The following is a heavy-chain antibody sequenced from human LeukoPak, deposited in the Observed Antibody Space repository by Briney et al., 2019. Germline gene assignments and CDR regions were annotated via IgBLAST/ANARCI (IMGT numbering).Heavy chain of an antibody. CDR1: GYTFIGYY. D-gene: IGHD3-22*01. Sequence: ASLKVSCKASGYTFIGYYIHWVRQAPGQGLEWMGRINPNSGGTNYAQRFQGRATMTRDTSISTAYMELSRLRSDDTAVYYCARGLDTYYFDSSGYYHGDYWGQGTLVTVSS. CDR3: ARGLDTYYFDSSGYYHGDY. CDR2: INPNSGGT. J-gene: IGHJ4*02. V-gene: IGHV1-2*06.